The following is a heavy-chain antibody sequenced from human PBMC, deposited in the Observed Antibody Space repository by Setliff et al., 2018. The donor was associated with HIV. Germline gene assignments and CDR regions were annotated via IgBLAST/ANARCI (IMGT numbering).Heavy chain of an antibody. CDR2: ISAKNGNT. CDR1: GYTFTRYG. D-gene: IGHD3-22*01. Sequence: ASVKVSCKASGYTFTRYGISWVRQAPGQGLEWMGWISAKNGNTNYAQKLQCRVTMTTDTSTSTAYMELRSLRSDDTAVYYCARHASTWYYESSGPHFDYWGQGTLVTVSS. V-gene: IGHV1-18*01. CDR3: ARHASTWYYESSGPHFDY. J-gene: IGHJ4*02.